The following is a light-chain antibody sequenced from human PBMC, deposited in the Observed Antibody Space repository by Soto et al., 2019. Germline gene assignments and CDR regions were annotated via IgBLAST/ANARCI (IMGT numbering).Light chain of an antibody. CDR3: AAWDDSLNGWV. V-gene: IGLV1-44*01. CDR2: ANN. J-gene: IGLJ3*02. CDR1: NSNIGSNT. Sequence: QPVLTQPPSASGTPGQRVTISCSGSNSNIGSNTVNWYQQLPGTAPKVLIYANNQRPSGVPDRFSGSKSGTSASLAISGLQSEDEADYYCAAWDDSLNGWVFGGGTKVTVL.